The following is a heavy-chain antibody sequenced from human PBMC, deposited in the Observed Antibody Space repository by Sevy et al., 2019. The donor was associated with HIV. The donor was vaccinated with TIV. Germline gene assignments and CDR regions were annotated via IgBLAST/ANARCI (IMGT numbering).Heavy chain of an antibody. D-gene: IGHD3-9*01. CDR2: ITSSASTT. CDR3: TKDAGWPL. J-gene: IGHJ4*02. V-gene: IGHV3-23*01. CDR1: GFLFGTHA. Sequence: GGSLRLSCAASGFLFGTHAMSWVRQAPGKGLEWVSGITSSASTTYYADSVKGRFTISRDNSKNTLYPQMNNLRAEDTAVYYCTKDAGWPLWGQGTLVTVSS.